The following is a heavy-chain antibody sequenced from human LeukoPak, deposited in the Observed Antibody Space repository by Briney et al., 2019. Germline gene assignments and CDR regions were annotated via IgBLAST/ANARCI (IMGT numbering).Heavy chain of an antibody. J-gene: IGHJ2*01. CDR3: ARSDGWYFDL. CDR1: GGSFSGYY. V-gene: IGHV4-34*01. CDR2: INHSGST. Sequence: PSETLSLTCAVYGGSFSGYYWSWIRQPPGKGLEWIGEINHSGSTNYNPSLKSRVTISVDTSKNQFSLKLSSVTAADTAVYYCARSDGWYFDLWGRGTLVTVSS.